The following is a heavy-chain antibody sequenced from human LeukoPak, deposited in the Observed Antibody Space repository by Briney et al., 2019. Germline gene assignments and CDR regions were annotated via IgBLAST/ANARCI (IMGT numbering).Heavy chain of an antibody. D-gene: IGHD6-13*01. CDR1: GFTFSSYG. CDR3: AKEGPWAAGFDY. V-gene: IGHV3-30*18. Sequence: SGGSLRLSCAASGFTFSSYGMHWVRQAPGKGLEWVAVISYDGSNKYYADSVKGRFTISRDNSKNTLYLQMNSLRAEDTAVYYYAKEGPWAAGFDYWGQGTPVTVSS. CDR2: ISYDGSNK. J-gene: IGHJ4*02.